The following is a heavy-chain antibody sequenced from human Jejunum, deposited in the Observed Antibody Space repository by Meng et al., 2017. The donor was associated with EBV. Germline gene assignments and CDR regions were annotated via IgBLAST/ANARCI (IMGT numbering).Heavy chain of an antibody. CDR2: ISGSGDNT. V-gene: IGHV3-23*01. CDR1: GFTLRSYA. CDR3: AKRSPVVQGVVSYYFDY. J-gene: IGHJ4*02. D-gene: IGHD3-10*01. Sequence: EVQLLESGGGLVQPGGSLRLSCAASGFTLRSYAMSWVRQAPGKGLEWVSTISGSGDNTYYAESVKGRFTISRDNSKNTLFLQMNSLRAEDTAAYYCAKRSPVVQGVVSYYFDYWGQGPLVTVAS.